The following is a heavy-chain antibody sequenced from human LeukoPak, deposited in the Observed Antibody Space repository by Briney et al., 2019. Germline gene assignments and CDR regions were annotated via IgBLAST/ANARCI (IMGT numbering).Heavy chain of an antibody. CDR2: VIPIFGTA. J-gene: IGHJ5*02. CDR3: ARYTNNWFDP. Sequence: GSSVKVSCKASGGTFSSYAISWVRQAPGQGLEWMGGVIPIFGTANYAQKFQGRVTITADESTSTAYMELSSLRSEDTAVYYCARYTNNWFDPWGQGTLVTVSS. V-gene: IGHV1-69*01. CDR1: GGTFSSYA.